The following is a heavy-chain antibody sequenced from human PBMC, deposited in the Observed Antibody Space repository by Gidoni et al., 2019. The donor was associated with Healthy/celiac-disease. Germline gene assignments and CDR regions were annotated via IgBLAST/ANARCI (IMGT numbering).Heavy chain of an antibody. Sequence: QVQLQESGPGLVKPSQTLSLTCTVSGGSISSGGYYWSWIRQHPGKGLEWIGYIYYSGSTYYNPSLKSRVTISVDTSKNQFSLKLSSVTAADTAVYYCARALAAARPGARIDYWGQGTLVTVSS. J-gene: IGHJ4*02. CDR1: GGSISSGGYY. D-gene: IGHD6-6*01. CDR2: IYYSGST. V-gene: IGHV4-31*03. CDR3: ARALAAARPGARIDY.